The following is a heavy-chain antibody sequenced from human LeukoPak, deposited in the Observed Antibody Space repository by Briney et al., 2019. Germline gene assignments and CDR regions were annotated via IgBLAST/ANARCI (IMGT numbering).Heavy chain of an antibody. D-gene: IGHD6-13*01. V-gene: IGHV3-7*01. CDR3: ARFKISSSWYWLWFDP. Sequence: GGSLRLSCAASGFTYSPYWMTWVRQGPGKGLEWVANIKQDGSEKYYVDSVKGRFTISRDNAKNSLYLQMNSLRAEDTAVYYCARFKISSSWYWLWFDPWGQGTLVTVSS. CDR2: IKQDGSEK. J-gene: IGHJ5*02. CDR1: GFTYSPYW.